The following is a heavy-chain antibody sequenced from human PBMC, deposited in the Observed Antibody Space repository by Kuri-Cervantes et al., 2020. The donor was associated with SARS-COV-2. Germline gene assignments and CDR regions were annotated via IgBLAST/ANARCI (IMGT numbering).Heavy chain of an antibody. CDR2: INPNSGGT. V-gene: IGHV1-2*02. Sequence: ASVKGSCKASGYTFTGYYMHWVRQAPGQGLEWMGWINPNSGGTNYAQRFQGRVTISVDTSKNQFSLKLSSVTAADTAVYYCARSGSYPYYYYYMDVWGKGTTVTVSS. J-gene: IGHJ6*03. CDR1: GYTFTGYY. D-gene: IGHD1-26*01. CDR3: ARSGSYPYYYYYMDV.